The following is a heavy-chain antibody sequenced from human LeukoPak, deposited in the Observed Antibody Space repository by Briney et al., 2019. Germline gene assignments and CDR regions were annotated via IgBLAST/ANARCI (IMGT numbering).Heavy chain of an antibody. CDR2: IYYSGST. V-gene: IGHV4-59*12. CDR3: ARDDSSGYYLGPFDAFDI. J-gene: IGHJ3*02. CDR1: GGSISSYY. Sequence: SETLSLTCTVSGGSISSYYWSWIRQPPGKGLEWIGYIYYSGSTNYNPSLKSRVTISVDTSKNQFSLKLSSVTAADTAVYYCARDDSSGYYLGPFDAFDIWGQGTMVTVSS. D-gene: IGHD3-22*01.